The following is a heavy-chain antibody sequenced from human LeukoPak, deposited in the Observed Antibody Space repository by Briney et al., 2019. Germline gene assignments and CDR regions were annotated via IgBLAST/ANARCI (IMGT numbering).Heavy chain of an antibody. V-gene: IGHV3-64*01. Sequence: GGSLRLSCTASGFTFSTYAMHWVRQAPGKGLEYVSSISSNGGSTYYANSVQGRFTISRDNSKNTLYLQMGSLRAEDMAVYYCARGFITMVQGLIMTFDSWGQGTLVTVSS. CDR1: GFTFSTYA. CDR2: ISSNGGST. D-gene: IGHD3-10*01. CDR3: ARGFITMVQGLIMTFDS. J-gene: IGHJ4*02.